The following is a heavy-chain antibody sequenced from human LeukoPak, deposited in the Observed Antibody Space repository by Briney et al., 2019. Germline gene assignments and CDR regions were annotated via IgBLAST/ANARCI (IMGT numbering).Heavy chain of an antibody. J-gene: IGHJ4*02. CDR1: GFTFSDYY. D-gene: IGHD3-16*02. Sequence: GGSLRLSCAASGFTFSDYYMSWLRQAPGKGLEWVSYISSSGSTILYADSVKGRFTFSRDNDNNSLYLQMNSLRAEDTSVYYCARYAITFGGVIDHFDYWGQGTLVTVSP. CDR3: ARYAITFGGVIDHFDY. CDR2: ISSSGSTI. V-gene: IGHV3-11*04.